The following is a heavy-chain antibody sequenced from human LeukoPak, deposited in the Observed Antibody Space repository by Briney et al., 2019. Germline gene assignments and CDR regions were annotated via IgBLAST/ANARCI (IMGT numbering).Heavy chain of an antibody. CDR2: INPNSGGT. V-gene: IGHV1-2*02. J-gene: IGHJ4*02. Sequence: ASVKVSCKASGYTFSSYYMHWVRQAPGQGLEWMGWINPNSGGTNYAQKFQGRVTMTRDTSISTAYMELSRLRSDDTAVYYCATDDFRTTGRFDYWGQGTLVTVSS. CDR1: GYTFSSYY. D-gene: IGHD4-17*01. CDR3: ATDDFRTTGRFDY.